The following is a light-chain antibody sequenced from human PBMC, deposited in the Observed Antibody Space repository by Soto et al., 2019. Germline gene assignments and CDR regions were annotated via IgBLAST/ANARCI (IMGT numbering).Light chain of an antibody. Sequence: EIMMTQSPGTVSVSPGDRAALSCRASQPIASNVAWYQQRPGHPPRLLIYGASTRAPDVPDGFTGSGSGTQFTLTISSLHSEDFATYFCQQYNNWPYTFGQGTTVEI. V-gene: IGKV3D-15*01. CDR1: QPIASN. J-gene: IGKJ2*01. CDR2: GAS. CDR3: QQYNNWPYT.